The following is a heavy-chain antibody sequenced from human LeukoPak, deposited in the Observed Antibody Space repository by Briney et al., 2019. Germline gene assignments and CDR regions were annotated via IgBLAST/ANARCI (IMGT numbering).Heavy chain of an antibody. D-gene: IGHD4-11*01. CDR1: GFTFSSYG. CDR3: AKDPLADYGNGYYFDY. Sequence: PGGSLRLSCAASGFTFSSYGMHWVRQAPGKGLEWVAFIRYDGSNKYYADSVKGRFTISRDNSKNTLYLQMNSLRAEDTAVYYCAKDPLADYGNGYYFDYWGQGTLVTVSS. CDR2: IRYDGSNK. V-gene: IGHV3-30*02. J-gene: IGHJ4*02.